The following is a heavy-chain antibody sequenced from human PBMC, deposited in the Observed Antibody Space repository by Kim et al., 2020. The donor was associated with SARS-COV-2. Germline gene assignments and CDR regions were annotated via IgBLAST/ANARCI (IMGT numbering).Heavy chain of an antibody. Sequence: GGSLRLSCTVSGFTFGDYAMSWVRQAPGKGLEWVGFIRSKVYGGTTEYAASVKGRFTISRDDSKSIAYLQMNSLETEDTAVYYCTRGVMVALGYFQYWGQGTLVTVSS. CDR1: GFTFGDYA. CDR3: TRGVMVALGYFQY. V-gene: IGHV3-49*04. CDR2: IRSKVYGGTT. D-gene: IGHD2-15*01. J-gene: IGHJ1*01.